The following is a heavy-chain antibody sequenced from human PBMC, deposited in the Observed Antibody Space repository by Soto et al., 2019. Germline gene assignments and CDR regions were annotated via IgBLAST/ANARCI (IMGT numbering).Heavy chain of an antibody. CDR3: APRRGDLLTGHYYFDY. J-gene: IGHJ4*02. Sequence: QITLKESGPTLVKPTHTLTLTCTFSGFSLNTRGVGVGWIRQPPGKALEWLALISWDGEKRYSPSLKSRLNITKDTSENQVVLTMTNMDPVDTATYYCAPRRGDLLTGHYYFDYWGQGTLVTVSS. CDR1: GFSLNTRGVG. V-gene: IGHV2-5*02. D-gene: IGHD3-9*01. CDR2: ISWDGEK.